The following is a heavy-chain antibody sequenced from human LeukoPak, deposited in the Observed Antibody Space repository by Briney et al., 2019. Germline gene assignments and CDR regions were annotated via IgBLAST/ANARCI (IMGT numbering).Heavy chain of an antibody. J-gene: IGHJ3*02. D-gene: IGHD3-16*02. V-gene: IGHV1-69*05. CDR1: GGTFSSYA. CDR3: ARAGGYDYVWGSYRYDAFDI. Sequence: VSTVNVSCKASGGTFSSYAISWVRQAPGQGLEWMGRIIPIFGTANYAQKFQGRVTITTDESTSTAYMALSSLRSEDTAMYYCARAGGYDYVWGSYRYDAFDIWGQGTMVTVSS. CDR2: IIPIFGTA.